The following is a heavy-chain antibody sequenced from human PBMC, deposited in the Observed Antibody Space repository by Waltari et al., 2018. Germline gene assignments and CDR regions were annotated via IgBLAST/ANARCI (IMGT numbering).Heavy chain of an antibody. V-gene: IGHV1-46*01. CDR1: GDEFSIYY. CDR3: ARGGYYGSGSYLSLLAFDY. Sequence: QAQLVQSAAEVKKPGASMRLSCKASGDEFSIYYMHWVRQAPGQGLEWMGGIDHSGAKTSYAQKIQGRVTLTRDTSSETLYVEVRNLRSDDTAVYYCARGGYYGSGSYLSLLAFDYWGQGTLVTVSS. CDR2: IDHSGAKT. D-gene: IGHD3-10*01. J-gene: IGHJ4*02.